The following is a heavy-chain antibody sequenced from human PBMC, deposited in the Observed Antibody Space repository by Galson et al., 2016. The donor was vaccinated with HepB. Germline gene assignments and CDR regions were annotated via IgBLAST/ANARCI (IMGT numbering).Heavy chain of an antibody. D-gene: IGHD1-26*01. CDR2: IWHDGTT. CDR1: GGSISSTNW. Sequence: LSLTCAVSGGSISSTNWWSWVRQPPGKGLEWIGEIWHDGTTNYNPSLKSRVTISLDKSRNQFSLRLNSVTAADTAMYFCAKGGSGSYWEGLYFYGMDVWGQGTTVTVSS. V-gene: IGHV4-4*01. J-gene: IGHJ6*02. CDR3: AKGGSGSYWEGLYFYGMDV.